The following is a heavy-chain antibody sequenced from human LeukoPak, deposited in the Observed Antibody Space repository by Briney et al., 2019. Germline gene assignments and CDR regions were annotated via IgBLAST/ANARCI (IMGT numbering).Heavy chain of an antibody. D-gene: IGHD1-26*01. J-gene: IGHJ6*03. CDR3: ARQTGGTYPGSYYFYYMDV. CDR1: GYGFTSYW. CDR2: IYPADSDT. V-gene: IGHV5-51*01. Sequence: GESLKISCKGSGYGFTSYWIVWVRQMPGKGLEWMGIIYPADSDTKYSPSFQGQVTISADKSINTAYLQWSSLKAPDTAMYYCARQTGGTYPGSYYFYYMDVWGKGTTVTVSS.